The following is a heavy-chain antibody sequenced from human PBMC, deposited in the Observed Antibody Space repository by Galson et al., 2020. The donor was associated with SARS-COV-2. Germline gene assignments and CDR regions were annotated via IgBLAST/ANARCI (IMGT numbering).Heavy chain of an antibody. CDR3: ARDAPYANSWTPFYGSDV. CDR2: IYTSGST. J-gene: IGHJ6*02. D-gene: IGHD6-13*01. Sequence: SETLSLTCTVSGDSMRNYYWSWIRQAAGKGLEWIGHIYTSGSTNFNPSLKSRVTMSVDTSKYQFSLRLSSVTAADTAIYYCARDAPYANSWTPFYGSDVWGQGTTVTVSS. CDR1: GDSMRNYY. V-gene: IGHV4-4*07.